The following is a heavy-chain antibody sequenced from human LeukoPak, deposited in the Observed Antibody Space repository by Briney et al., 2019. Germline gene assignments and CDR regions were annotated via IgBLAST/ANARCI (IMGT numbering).Heavy chain of an antibody. V-gene: IGHV3-30*18. Sequence: GGSLRLSCAASGFTFSNYGMHWVRQAPDKGLEWVTVISYDGSNKYYADSVKGRFTISRDNSKSTLYLQMNSLRAEDTAVYYCAKVVGLSPKNWFDPWGQGTLVTVSS. J-gene: IGHJ5*02. CDR2: ISYDGSNK. D-gene: IGHD3-10*01. CDR3: AKVVGLSPKNWFDP. CDR1: GFTFSNYG.